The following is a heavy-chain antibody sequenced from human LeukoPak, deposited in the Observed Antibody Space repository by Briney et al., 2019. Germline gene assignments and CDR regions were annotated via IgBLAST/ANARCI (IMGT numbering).Heavy chain of an antibody. Sequence: GGSLRLSCAASGFTFSSYAMSWVRQAPGKGLEWVSAISGSGGSTYYADSVKGRFTISRDNGKNSLYLQMNSLRAEDTAVYYCARGYYDISGYSSFDAFDMWGQGTMVTVSS. CDR2: ISGSGGST. J-gene: IGHJ3*02. V-gene: IGHV3-23*01. CDR3: ARGYYDISGYSSFDAFDM. CDR1: GFTFSSYA. D-gene: IGHD3-22*01.